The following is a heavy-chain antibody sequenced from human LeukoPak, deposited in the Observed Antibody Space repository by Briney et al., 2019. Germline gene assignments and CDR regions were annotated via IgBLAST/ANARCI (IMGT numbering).Heavy chain of an antibody. Sequence: GGSLRLSCAASGFTFSSYGMHWVRQAPGKGLEWVAVIWYDGSNKYYADSVKGRFTISRDNSKNTLYLQMNSLRAEDTAVYYCAKELYGGSYYYFDYWGQGTLVTVSS. J-gene: IGHJ4*02. D-gene: IGHD1-26*01. V-gene: IGHV3-33*06. CDR2: IWYDGSNK. CDR1: GFTFSSYG. CDR3: AKELYGGSYYYFDY.